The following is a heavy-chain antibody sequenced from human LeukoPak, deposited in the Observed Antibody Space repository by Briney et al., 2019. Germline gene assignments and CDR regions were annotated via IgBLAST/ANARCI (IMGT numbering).Heavy chain of an antibody. CDR1: GGSISNY. J-gene: IGHJ5*02. V-gene: IGHV4-59*01. CDR3: ARDSSGWYHWFDP. D-gene: IGHD6-19*01. CDR2: ISYSGST. Sequence: SETLSLTCTVSGGSISNYWSWIQQPPGKGLEWIGYISYSGSTNYNPSLKSRVTISVDTSKNHFSLKLNSVTAADTAVYYCARDSSGWYHWFDPWGQGAQVTVSS.